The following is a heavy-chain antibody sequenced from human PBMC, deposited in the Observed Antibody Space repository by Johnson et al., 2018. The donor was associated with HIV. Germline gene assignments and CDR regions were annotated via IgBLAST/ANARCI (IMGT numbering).Heavy chain of an antibody. V-gene: IGHV3-66*02. CDR2: FYSGGST. CDR1: GFTVSSNY. D-gene: IGHD4-23*01. J-gene: IGHJ3*02. Sequence: VQLVESGGGVVQPGRSLRLSCAASGFTVSSNYMSWVRQAPGKGLEWVSGFYSGGSTYYADSVKGRFIITRDNSKNTVFLQMDSLRGEDTADYYCARDPGNGGRPFDAFDIWGQGTMVTVSS. CDR3: ARDPGNGGRPFDAFDI.